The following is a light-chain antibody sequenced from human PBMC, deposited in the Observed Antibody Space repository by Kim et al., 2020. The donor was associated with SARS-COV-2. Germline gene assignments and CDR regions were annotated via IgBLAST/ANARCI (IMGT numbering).Light chain of an antibody. CDR1: SSDVGGNNY. V-gene: IGLV2-11*01. Sequence: GPSVTISWTGTSSDVGGNNYVSWYQQYPGKAPKLMIYDVTKRPSGVPNRFSGSKSGNTASLTISGLQAEDEADYYCCSYAGSYTVVFGGGTKVTVL. J-gene: IGLJ3*02. CDR2: DVT. CDR3: CSYAGSYTVV.